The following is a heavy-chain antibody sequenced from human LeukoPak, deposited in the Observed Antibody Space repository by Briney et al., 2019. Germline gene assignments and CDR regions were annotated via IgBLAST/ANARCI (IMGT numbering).Heavy chain of an antibody. CDR1: AFTFSGYW. J-gene: IGHJ3*02. D-gene: IGHD3-10*01. V-gene: IGHV3-7*01. CDR3: ARDRALLWFGELFGAFDI. CDR2: INQDGSEK. Sequence: GGSLRLSCAASAFTFSGYWMSWVRQAPGKGLEWVANINQDGSEKNYVDSVKGRFTISRDNAKNSLYLQMNSLRVEDAAVYYCARDRALLWFGELFGAFDIWGQGTMVTVSP.